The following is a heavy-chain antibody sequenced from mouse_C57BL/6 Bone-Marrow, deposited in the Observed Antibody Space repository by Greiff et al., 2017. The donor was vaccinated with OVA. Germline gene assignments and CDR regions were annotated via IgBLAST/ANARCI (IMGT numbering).Heavy chain of an antibody. J-gene: IGHJ2*01. Sequence: VQLVESGAELARPGASVKMSCKASGYTFTSYTMHWVKQRPGQGLEWIGYINPSSGYTKYNQKFKDKATLTADKSSSTAYMQLSSLTSEDSAVYYCARGVGEDYWGQGTTLTVSS. D-gene: IGHD1-1*02. CDR1: GYTFTSYT. CDR2: INPSSGYT. V-gene: IGHV1-4*01. CDR3: ARGVGEDY.